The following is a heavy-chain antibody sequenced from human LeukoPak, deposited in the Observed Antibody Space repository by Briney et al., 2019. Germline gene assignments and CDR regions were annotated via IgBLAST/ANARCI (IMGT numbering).Heavy chain of an antibody. V-gene: IGHV3-66*02. CDR3: AREHALRWSRFGY. J-gene: IGHJ4*02. D-gene: IGHD4-23*01. CDR1: GFTVSSNY. CDR2: IYSGGST. Sequence: PGGSLRLSCAASGFTVSSNYMSWVRQAPGKGLEWVSVIYSGGSTYYADSVKGRFTISRDNSKNTLYLQMNSLRAEDTAVYYCAREHALRWSRFGYWGQGTLVTVSS.